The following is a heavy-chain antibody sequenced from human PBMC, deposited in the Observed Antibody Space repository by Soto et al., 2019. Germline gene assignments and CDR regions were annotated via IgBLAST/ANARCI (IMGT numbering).Heavy chain of an antibody. V-gene: IGHV4-59*01. Sequence: SETLSLTCTVSGGSISSYYWSWIRQPTGKGLEWIGYIYYSGSTNYNPSLKSRVTISVDTSKNQFSLKLSSVTAADTAVYYCARDAWGSSHHRNYGMDVWGQGTTVTVSS. D-gene: IGHD3-16*01. CDR3: ARDAWGSSHHRNYGMDV. CDR2: IYYSGST. CDR1: GGSISSYY. J-gene: IGHJ6*02.